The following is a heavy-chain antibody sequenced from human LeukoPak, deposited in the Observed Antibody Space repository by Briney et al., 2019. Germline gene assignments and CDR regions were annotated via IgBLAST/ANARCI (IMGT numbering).Heavy chain of an antibody. CDR1: GFTFSSYG. CDR3: ARDPPDYDSSGYYYPDY. V-gene: IGHV3-30*02. D-gene: IGHD3-22*01. Sequence: GGSLRLSCAASGFTFSSYGMHWVRQAPGKGLEWVAFIRYDGSNKYYADSVKGRFTISRDNAKNSLYLQMNSLRAEDTAVYYCARDPPDYDSSGYYYPDYWGQGTLVTVSS. J-gene: IGHJ4*02. CDR2: IRYDGSNK.